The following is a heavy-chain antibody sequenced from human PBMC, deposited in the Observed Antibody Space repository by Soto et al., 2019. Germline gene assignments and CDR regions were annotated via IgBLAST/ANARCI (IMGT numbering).Heavy chain of an antibody. V-gene: IGHV1-69*13. D-gene: IGHD2-21*02. CDR3: ASNVVTAIPDYYYYGMDV. CDR1: GDTFSSYA. Sequence: GASVPVSCKASGDTFSSYAISWVRQAPGQGLEWMGGIIPIFGTANYAQKFQGRVTITADESTSTAYMELSSLRSEDTAVYYCASNVVTAIPDYYYYGMDVWGQGTTVTVSS. J-gene: IGHJ6*02. CDR2: IIPIFGTA.